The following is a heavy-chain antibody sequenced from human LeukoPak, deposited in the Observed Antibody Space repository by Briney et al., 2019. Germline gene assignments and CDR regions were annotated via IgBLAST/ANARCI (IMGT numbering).Heavy chain of an antibody. CDR3: ASLRRYSYGEIDY. V-gene: IGHV4-61*01. J-gene: IGHJ4*02. CDR1: GGSVSSGSYY. CDR2: IYYSGST. D-gene: IGHD5-18*01. Sequence: SETLSLTCTVSGGSVSSGSYYWSWIRQPPGKGLEWIGYIYYSGSTNYNPSLKSRVTISVDTSKNQFSLKLSSVTAADTAAYYCASLRRYSYGEIDYWGQGTLVTVSS.